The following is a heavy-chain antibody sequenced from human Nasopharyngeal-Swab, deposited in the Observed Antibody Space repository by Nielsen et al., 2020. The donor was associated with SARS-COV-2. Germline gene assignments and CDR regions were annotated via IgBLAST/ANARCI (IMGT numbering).Heavy chain of an antibody. J-gene: IGHJ6*03. CDR3: ATGSTTVVTPEYYYYMDV. CDR2: ISYDGSNK. V-gene: IGHV3-30*03. Sequence: GGSLRLSCAASGFTFSSYGMHWVRQAPGKGQEWVAVISYDGSNKYYADSVKGRFTISRDNSKNTLYLQMNSLRAEDTAVYYCATGSTTVVTPEYYYYMDVWGKGTTVTVPS. CDR1: GFTFSSYG. D-gene: IGHD4-23*01.